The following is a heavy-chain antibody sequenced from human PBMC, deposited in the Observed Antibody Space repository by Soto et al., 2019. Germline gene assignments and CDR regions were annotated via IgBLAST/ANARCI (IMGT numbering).Heavy chain of an antibody. D-gene: IGHD1-1*01. CDR3: ARDGARVHGECDY. J-gene: IGHJ4*02. Sequence: QVQLVQSGAEVKKPGASVKVSCKASGYTFTNNGISWVRQAPGQGLEWMGWISVDNGNTNYAQKLQGRVTMTTDTSTTTAYMELWSLTCDDTAVYDCARDGARVHGECDYLGQVTLVTVSS. CDR2: ISVDNGNT. V-gene: IGHV1-18*01. CDR1: GYTFTNNG.